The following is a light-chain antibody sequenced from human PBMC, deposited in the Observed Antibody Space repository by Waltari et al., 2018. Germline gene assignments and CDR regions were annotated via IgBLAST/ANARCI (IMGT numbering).Light chain of an antibody. Sequence: DIQMTQSPSFVSASVGDRVTITCRASQGISSRLAWYQQKPGKAPKLLIYTASTLQTGVPSRFSGSGSGTDFTLSITTLQPEDFATYFCLQAYSFPRTFGQGTKLEIK. V-gene: IGKV1-12*01. J-gene: IGKJ2*01. CDR2: TAS. CDR1: QGISSR. CDR3: LQAYSFPRT.